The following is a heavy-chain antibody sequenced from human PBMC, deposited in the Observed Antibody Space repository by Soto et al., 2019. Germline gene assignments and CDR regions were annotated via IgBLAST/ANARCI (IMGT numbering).Heavy chain of an antibody. V-gene: IGHV1-69*04. Sequence: SVKVSCKASGGTFSSYTISWVRRAPGQGLEWMGRIIPILGIANYAQKFQGRVTITADKSTSTAYMELSSLRSEDTAVYYCARDTGYSSSWYWFDPWGQGTLVTVSS. CDR1: GGTFSSYT. D-gene: IGHD6-13*01. CDR3: ARDTGYSSSWYWFDP. J-gene: IGHJ5*02. CDR2: IIPILGIA.